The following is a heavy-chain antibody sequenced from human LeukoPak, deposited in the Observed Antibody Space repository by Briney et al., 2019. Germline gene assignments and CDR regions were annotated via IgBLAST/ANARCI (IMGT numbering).Heavy chain of an antibody. Sequence: GGTLRLSCATSGFIFSRYWMSWVRQAPGKGLEWVANINQDESERNYVDSVKGRFTISRDNAKNSLDLQMNSLRAEDTAVYYCARYGNGEWLAHYAFDVWGQGTMVTVAS. CDR1: GFIFSRYW. J-gene: IGHJ3*01. CDR2: INQDESER. D-gene: IGHD6-19*01. V-gene: IGHV3-7*01. CDR3: ARYGNGEWLAHYAFDV.